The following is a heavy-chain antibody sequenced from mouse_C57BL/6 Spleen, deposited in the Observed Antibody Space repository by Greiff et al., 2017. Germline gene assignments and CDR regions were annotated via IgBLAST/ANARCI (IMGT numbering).Heavy chain of an antibody. J-gene: IGHJ2*01. CDR3: ARGFLYYLDY. Sequence: QVQLQQSGAELVKPGASVKISCKASGYAFSSYWLNWVKQRPGKGLEWIGQIYPGEGDTNYNGKFKGKATLTADKSSSTAYMQRSSLTSEDAAVYFCARGFLYYLDYWGQGTTLTVSS. CDR2: IYPGEGDT. V-gene: IGHV1-80*01. CDR1: GYAFSSYW.